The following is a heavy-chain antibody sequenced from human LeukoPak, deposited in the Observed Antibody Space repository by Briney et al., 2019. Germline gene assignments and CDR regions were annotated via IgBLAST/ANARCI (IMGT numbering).Heavy chain of an antibody. J-gene: IGHJ4*02. Sequence: PSQTLSLTCAVSTDSITSNWWSWVRQPPGKGLERVGEVHKSGSTNYYPSLQSRVTISIDKSKNQIALELTSVTAADTAVHYCAKEIVGAPTPGAYWGQGILVTVSS. CDR2: VHKSGST. CDR3: AKEIVGAPTPGAY. D-gene: IGHD1-26*01. V-gene: IGHV4-4*02. CDR1: TDSITSNW.